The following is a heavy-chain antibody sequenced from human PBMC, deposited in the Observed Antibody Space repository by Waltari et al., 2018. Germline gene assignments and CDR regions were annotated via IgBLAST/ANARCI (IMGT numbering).Heavy chain of an antibody. CDR2: ISRSGTTI. CDR1: GFTFRDYY. V-gene: IGHV3-11*01. Sequence: QVQLVESGGGLVKPGGSLILSCAASGFTFRDYYMSWIRQAPGKGLEWVSYISRSGTTIYYADSVKGRFTISRDNAKNSLYLQMNSLRAEDTAVYYCARDSSNWSGNWFDSWGQGTLVTVSS. J-gene: IGHJ5*01. CDR3: ARDSSNWSGNWFDS. D-gene: IGHD6-13*01.